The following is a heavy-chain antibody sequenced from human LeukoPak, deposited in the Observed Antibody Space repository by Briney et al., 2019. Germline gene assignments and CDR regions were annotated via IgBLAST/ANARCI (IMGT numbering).Heavy chain of an antibody. CDR3: ARRRPNSSGWDYFDY. V-gene: IGHV4-39*01. J-gene: IGHJ4*02. CDR2: IYYSGST. Sequence: PSETLSLTCTVSGGSISSSSYYWGWIRQPPGKGLEWIGSIYYSGSTYYNPSLKSRVTISVDTSKNQFSLKLSSVTAADTAVYYCARRRPNSSGWDYFDYWGQGTLVTVSS. CDR1: GGSISSSSYY. D-gene: IGHD6-19*01.